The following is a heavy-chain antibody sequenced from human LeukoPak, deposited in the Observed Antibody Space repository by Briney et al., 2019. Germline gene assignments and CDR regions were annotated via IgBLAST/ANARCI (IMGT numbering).Heavy chain of an antibody. CDR3: ARETPRFGADY. D-gene: IGHD3-10*01. J-gene: IGHJ4*02. Sequence: PGGSLRLSCAASGFTFSSYAMHWVRQAPGKGLEWVAVISYDGSNKYYADSVKGRFTISRDNSKNTLYLQMNSLRAEDTAVYYCARETPRFGADYWGQGTLVTVSS. CDR1: GFTFSSYA. V-gene: IGHV3-30-3*01. CDR2: ISYDGSNK.